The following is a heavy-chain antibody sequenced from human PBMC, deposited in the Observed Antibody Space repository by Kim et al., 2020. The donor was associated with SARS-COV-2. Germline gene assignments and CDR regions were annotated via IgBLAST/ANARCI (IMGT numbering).Heavy chain of an antibody. J-gene: IGHJ5*02. CDR2: IYYSGST. CDR1: GGSISSSSYY. CDR3: AREGLSPPTITRIVVVIYWDWFDP. V-gene: IGHV4-39*02. Sequence: SETLSLTCTVSGGSISSSSYYWGWIRQPPGKGLEWVGSIYYSGSTYYNPSLKSRVTISVDTSKNQFSLKLSSVTAADTAVYYCAREGLSPPTITRIVVVIYWDWFDPWGQGTLVTVSS. D-gene: IGHD3-22*01.